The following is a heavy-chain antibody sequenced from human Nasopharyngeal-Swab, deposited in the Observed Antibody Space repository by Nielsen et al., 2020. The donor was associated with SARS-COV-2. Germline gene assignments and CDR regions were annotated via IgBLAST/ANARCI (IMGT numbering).Heavy chain of an antibody. D-gene: IGHD1-26*01. J-gene: IGHJ3*02. CDR3: AKVKSGTSYDAFDI. CDR1: GFSFSEYY. V-gene: IGHV3-11*01. CDR2: ISSSGSIT. Sequence: GESLKISCAASGFSFSEYYMSWIRQAPGKGLEWISDISSSGSITHYADSMKGRFTISRDNAKKSLYLQMNSLRAEDTALYYCAKVKSGTSYDAFDIWGQGTMVTVSS.